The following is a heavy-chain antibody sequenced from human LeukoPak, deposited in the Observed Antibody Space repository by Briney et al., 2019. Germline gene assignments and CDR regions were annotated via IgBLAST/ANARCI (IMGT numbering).Heavy chain of an antibody. Sequence: SETLSLTGTGSGGSISSYYWSWIRQPPGKGLEWIGYIYYSGSTNYNPSLKSRVTISVDTSKNQFSLKLSSVTAADTAVYYCARYDLSRNWESRHDAFDIWGQGTMVTVSS. CDR3: ARYDLSRNWESRHDAFDI. V-gene: IGHV4-59*01. CDR1: GGSISSYY. CDR2: IYYSGST. D-gene: IGHD7-27*01. J-gene: IGHJ3*02.